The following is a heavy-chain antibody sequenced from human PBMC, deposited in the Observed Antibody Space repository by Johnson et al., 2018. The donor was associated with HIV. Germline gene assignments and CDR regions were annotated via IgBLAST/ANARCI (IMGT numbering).Heavy chain of an antibody. J-gene: IGHJ3*02. CDR1: GFNFDDYA. Sequence: VQLVESVGGVVRPGGSLRLSCAASGFNFDDYAMSWVRQAPGKGLEWVGCIKSKTDGGTTDYAAPVKGRFTISRDDSKNTLYLQMNRLTAEDTAVYYCARAPGFSRAFDIWGQGTMVTVSS. CDR2: IKSKTDGGTT. CDR3: ARAPGFSRAFDI. D-gene: IGHD3-10*01. V-gene: IGHV3-15*01.